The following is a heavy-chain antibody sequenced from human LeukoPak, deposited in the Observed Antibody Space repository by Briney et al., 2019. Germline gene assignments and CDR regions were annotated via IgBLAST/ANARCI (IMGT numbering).Heavy chain of an antibody. CDR3: ARWGTYASTSNWFDP. J-gene: IGHJ5*02. D-gene: IGHD2-2*01. Sequence: PSETLSLTCAVSGGSIKSHFWSWVRQPPGKRLEWIGYIFHSGSTNYNPSLKSRVTISVDTSKNQFSLRLSSVTAADTAVYYCARWGTYASTSNWFDPWGQGTLVTVSS. CDR1: GGSIKSHF. V-gene: IGHV4-59*11. CDR2: IFHSGST.